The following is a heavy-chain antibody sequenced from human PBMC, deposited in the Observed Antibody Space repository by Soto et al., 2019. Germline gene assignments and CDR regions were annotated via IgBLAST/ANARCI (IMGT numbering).Heavy chain of an antibody. CDR1: GFSFNTHT. J-gene: IGHJ6*02. CDR2: ISLSSSYT. Sequence: APGFSFNTHTMHRFPQAPGMRPEWISSISLSSSYTYYPESVKGRFTISRDNAKTSLFLQMNSLAVEDTAVYYCARPIFVPVMHVWVRGTKFTV. V-gene: IGHV3-21*01. D-gene: IGHD3-3*01. CDR3: ARPIFVPVMHV.